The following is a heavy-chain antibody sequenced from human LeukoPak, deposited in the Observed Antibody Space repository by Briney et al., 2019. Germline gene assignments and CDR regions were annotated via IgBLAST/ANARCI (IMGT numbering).Heavy chain of an antibody. V-gene: IGHV3-53*01. CDR3: ARNLPAAMFGFDY. CDR2: IYSGGST. Sequence: PGGSLRLSCAASGFTVSSNYMSRVRQAPGKGLEWVSVIYSGGSTYYADSVKGRFTISRDNSKNTLYLQMNSLRAEDTAVYYCARNLPAAMFGFDYWGQGTLVTVSS. D-gene: IGHD2-2*01. CDR1: GFTVSSNY. J-gene: IGHJ4*02.